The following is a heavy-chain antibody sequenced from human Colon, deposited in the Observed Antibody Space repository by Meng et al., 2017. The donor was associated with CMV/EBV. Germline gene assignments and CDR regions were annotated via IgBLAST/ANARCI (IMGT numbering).Heavy chain of an antibody. Sequence: GESLKISCAASGFTVSSSCVSWVRQPAGKGLEWVSVIYGDDTIYYASSVKGRFTISRDDPKNTVHLQMNSLGAEDTAVYYCARDSPIYCYGLMGSWGQGTLVTVSS. V-gene: IGHV3-66*02. D-gene: IGHD3-10*01. CDR1: GFTVSSSC. CDR3: ARDSPIYCYGLMGS. J-gene: IGHJ5*02. CDR2: IYGDDTI.